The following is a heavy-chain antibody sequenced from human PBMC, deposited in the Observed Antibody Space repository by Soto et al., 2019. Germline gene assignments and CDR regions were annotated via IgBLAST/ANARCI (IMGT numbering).Heavy chain of an antibody. CDR1: GYTFISYG. V-gene: IGHV1-18*01. Sequence: QVQLVQSGTEVKKPGASVKVSCRASGYTFISYGISWVRQAPGQGLEWMGWINAYNGNTNYGQKLQGRATMTSDTSTSTAYLELRSLRSDDTAVYYCARVYSSPTYYYYYGMDVWGQGTTVTVSS. CDR2: INAYNGNT. J-gene: IGHJ6*02. CDR3: ARVYSSPTYYYYYGMDV. D-gene: IGHD5-18*01.